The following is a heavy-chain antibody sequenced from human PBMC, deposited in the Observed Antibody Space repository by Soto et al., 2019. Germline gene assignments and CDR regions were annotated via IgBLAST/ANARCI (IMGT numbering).Heavy chain of an antibody. Sequence: SVKVSCKASGYTFTSYAISWVRQAPGQGLEWMGGIIPIFGTANYAQKFQGRVTITADESTSTAYMELSSLRSEDTAVYYCARGSSGYSYGYDYYGMDVWGQGTTVTVSS. V-gene: IGHV1-69*13. D-gene: IGHD5-18*01. J-gene: IGHJ6*02. CDR1: GYTFTSYA. CDR2: IIPIFGTA. CDR3: ARGSSGYSYGYDYYGMDV.